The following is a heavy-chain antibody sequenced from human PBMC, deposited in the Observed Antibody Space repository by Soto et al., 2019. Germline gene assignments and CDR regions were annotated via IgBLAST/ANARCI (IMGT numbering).Heavy chain of an antibody. V-gene: IGHV3-9*01. Sequence: VQLVESGGGVVQPGRSLRLSCAAPGFTFSSYAMHWVRQAPGKGLEWVSGISWNSGSIGYADSVKGRFTISRDNAKNSLYLQMNSLRAEDTALYYCAKDSGPGGVGSSSWYGWFDPWGQGTLVTVSS. CDR2: ISWNSGSI. J-gene: IGHJ5*02. CDR3: AKDSGPGGVGSSSWYGWFDP. D-gene: IGHD6-13*01. CDR1: GFTFSSYA.